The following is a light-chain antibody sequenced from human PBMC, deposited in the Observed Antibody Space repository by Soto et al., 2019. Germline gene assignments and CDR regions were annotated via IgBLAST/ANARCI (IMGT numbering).Light chain of an antibody. CDR3: QQSYSTPT. V-gene: IGKV1-39*01. Sequence: DIQMTQSPSSLSASVGDRITITCRASQSISSYLNCYQQKPGKAPKLLIYAASSLQSVVPSRFSGSGSGTDFTLTISSQQHEDVATYYCQQSYSTPTFGGGTKVEIK. J-gene: IGKJ4*01. CDR2: AAS. CDR1: QSISSY.